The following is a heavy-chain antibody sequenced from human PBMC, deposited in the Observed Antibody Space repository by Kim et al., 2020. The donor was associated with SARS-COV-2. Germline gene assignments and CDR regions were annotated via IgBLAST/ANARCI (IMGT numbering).Heavy chain of an antibody. V-gene: IGHV4-61*09. Sequence: SETLSLTCTVSGGSVSSGNYHWSWIRQPAGKGLEWIGHIYTSGSTNYNPSLKSRVTISLDTSKNQFSLNLTSVTAADTAMYYCAKTGEFDYWGQGTLVTVSS. CDR3: AKTGEFDY. CDR2: IYTSGST. J-gene: IGHJ4*02. D-gene: IGHD7-27*01. CDR1: GGSVSSGNYH.